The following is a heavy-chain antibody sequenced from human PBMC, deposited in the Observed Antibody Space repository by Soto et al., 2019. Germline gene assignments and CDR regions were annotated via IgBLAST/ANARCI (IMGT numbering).Heavy chain of an antibody. CDR2: IYYSGST. Sequence: PXXTLSLPFTVSGGSISSSSYYWGSIRQPPGKGLEWIGSIYYSGSTYYNPSLKSRVTISVDTSKNQFSLKLSSVNAADTAVYYCAGPYDSSSSAFDYWGQGTLVTVSS. J-gene: IGHJ4*02. V-gene: IGHV4-39*01. CDR3: AGPYDSSSSAFDY. D-gene: IGHD6-6*01. CDR1: GGSISSSSYY.